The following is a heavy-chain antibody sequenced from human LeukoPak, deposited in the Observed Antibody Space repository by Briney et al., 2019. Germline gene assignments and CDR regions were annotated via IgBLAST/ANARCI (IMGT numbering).Heavy chain of an antibody. Sequence: GGSLRLSCAASGFTFDDYAMHWVRQAPGKGPEWVSLISGDGGSTYYADSVKGRFTISRDNSKNSLYLQMNSLRTEDTALYYCAKDSPQTRGYSYGWSFLFSPDFDYWGQGTLVTVSS. CDR2: ISGDGGST. V-gene: IGHV3-43*02. D-gene: IGHD5-18*01. J-gene: IGHJ4*02. CDR1: GFTFDDYA. CDR3: AKDSPQTRGYSYGWSFLFSPDFDY.